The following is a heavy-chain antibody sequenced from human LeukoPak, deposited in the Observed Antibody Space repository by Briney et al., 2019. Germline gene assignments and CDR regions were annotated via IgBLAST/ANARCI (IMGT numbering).Heavy chain of an antibody. V-gene: IGHV1-46*01. J-gene: IGHJ4*02. CDR3: AKDLRFGELKPSNFDS. CDR2: INPSGGST. CDR1: GYTFTSYY. D-gene: IGHD3-10*01. Sequence: ASVKVSCKASGYTFTSYYMHWVRQAPGQGLEWMGIINPSGGSTSYAQKFQGRVTMTRDTSTSTVYMELSSLRSEDTAVYYCAKDLRFGELKPSNFDSWGQGTLVTVSS.